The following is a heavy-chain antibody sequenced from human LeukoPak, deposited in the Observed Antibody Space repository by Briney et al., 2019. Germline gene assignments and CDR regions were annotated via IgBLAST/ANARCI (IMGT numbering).Heavy chain of an antibody. CDR2: ISLTGNDI. V-gene: IGHV3-11*01. Sequence: GGSLRLSCAASGFTFSDYYMSWIRQAPGKGLQFISYISLTGNDIYYSDSVSGRFTISRDNAKNSLYLQMSSLRGEDTAVHYCARMFSRYYYMDVWGKGTTVSVSS. J-gene: IGHJ6*03. D-gene: IGHD3-10*01. CDR3: ARMFSRYYYMDV. CDR1: GFTFSDYY.